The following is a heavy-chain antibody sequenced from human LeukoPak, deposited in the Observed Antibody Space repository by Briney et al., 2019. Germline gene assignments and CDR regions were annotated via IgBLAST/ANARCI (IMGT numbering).Heavy chain of an antibody. J-gene: IGHJ3*02. CDR2: ISGSGGST. CDR3: AKGGIAVAAPDAFDI. D-gene: IGHD6-19*01. V-gene: IGHV3-23*01. CDR1: GFTFSSYA. Sequence: GWSVTLSCAASGFTFSSYAMSWVRQAPGKGLEGVSAISGSGGSTYYADSVKGRFTISRDNSKNTLYLQMNSLRAEDTAVYYCAKGGIAVAAPDAFDIWGQGTMVTVSS.